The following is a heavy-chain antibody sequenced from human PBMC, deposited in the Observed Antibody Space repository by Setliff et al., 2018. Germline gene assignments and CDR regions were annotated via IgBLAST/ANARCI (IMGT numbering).Heavy chain of an antibody. D-gene: IGHD6-13*01. Sequence: SETLSLTCTVSGGSISSYYWSWIRQPPGKGLEWIGYIYYSGSTNYNPSLKSRVTISVDTSKNQFSLKLSSVTAADTAVYYCARQGIAAAGTEGNFDYWGQGTLVTVSS. CDR3: ARQGIAAAGTEGNFDY. CDR2: IYYSGST. J-gene: IGHJ4*02. V-gene: IGHV4-59*08. CDR1: GGSISSYY.